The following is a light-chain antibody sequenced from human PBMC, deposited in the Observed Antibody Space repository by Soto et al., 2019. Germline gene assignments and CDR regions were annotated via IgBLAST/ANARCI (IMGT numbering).Light chain of an antibody. V-gene: IGLV2-14*03. Sequence: QSALTQTASVSGSPGQSITISCTGTSSDVGGYNFVSWYQQHPGKAPKLIIHEVTNRPSGVSTRFSGSKSGNTASLTISGLQAEDEAVYYCGAWDSSLTAVVFGGGTKLTVL. CDR1: SSDVGGYNF. J-gene: IGLJ2*01. CDR3: GAWDSSLTAVV. CDR2: EVT.